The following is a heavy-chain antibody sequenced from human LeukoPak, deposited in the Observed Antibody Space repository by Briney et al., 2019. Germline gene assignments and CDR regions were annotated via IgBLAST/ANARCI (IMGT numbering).Heavy chain of an antibody. V-gene: IGHV1-18*01. D-gene: IGHD3-3*01. CDR3: ARDFDDFWSGYPLGSLWDV. CDR1: GYTFTSYG. CDR2: ISAYNGST. Sequence: ASVKVSCKASGYTFTSYGISWVRQAPGQGLEWMGWISAYNGSTNYAQKLQGRVTMTTDTSTSTAYMELRSRRSDDTAVYYCARDFDDFWSGYPLGSLWDVWGKGTTVTVSS. J-gene: IGHJ6*04.